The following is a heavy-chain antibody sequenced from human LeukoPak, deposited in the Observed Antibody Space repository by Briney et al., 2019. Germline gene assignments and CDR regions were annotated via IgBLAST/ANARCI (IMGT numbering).Heavy chain of an antibody. CDR2: ISGSGGST. J-gene: IGHJ4*02. CDR3: AKDLFIRYYFDY. D-gene: IGHD3-10*01. Sequence: GGSLRLSCAASGFTFSSYAMSWVRQAPGQGLEWVSAISGSGGSTYYADSVKGRFTISRDNSKNTLYLQMNSLRAEDTAVYYCAKDLFIRYYFDYWGQGTLVTVSS. CDR1: GFTFSSYA. V-gene: IGHV3-23*01.